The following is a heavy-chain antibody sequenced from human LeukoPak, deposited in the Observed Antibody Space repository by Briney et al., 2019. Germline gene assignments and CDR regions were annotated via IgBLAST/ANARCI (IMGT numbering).Heavy chain of an antibody. J-gene: IGHJ5*02. Sequence: GGSLRLSCAASGFTFSSYEMIWVRQAPGKGLEWVSYISSSGSTIYYADSVKGRFTISRDNAKNSLYLRMNSLRAEDTAVYYCARDVPWFDPWGQGTLVTVSS. CDR2: ISSSGSTI. D-gene: IGHD3-10*02. CDR3: ARDVPWFDP. V-gene: IGHV3-48*03. CDR1: GFTFSSYE.